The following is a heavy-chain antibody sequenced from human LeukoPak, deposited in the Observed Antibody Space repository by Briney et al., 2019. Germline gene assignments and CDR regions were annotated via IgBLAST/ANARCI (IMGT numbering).Heavy chain of an antibody. CDR3: ARVTWGSGYDSLDY. V-gene: IGHV3-21*01. Sequence: GGSLRLSCAVSGLIFSNYWMNWVRQAPGKGLEWVSSISSSSSYIYYADSVKGRFTISRDNAKNSLYLQMNSLRAEDTAVYYCARVTWGSGYDSLDYWGQGTLVTVSS. CDR1: GLIFSNYW. J-gene: IGHJ4*02. CDR2: ISSSSSYI. D-gene: IGHD5-12*01.